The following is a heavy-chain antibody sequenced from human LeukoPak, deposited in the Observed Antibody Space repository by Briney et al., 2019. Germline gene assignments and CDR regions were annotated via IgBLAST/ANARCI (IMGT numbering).Heavy chain of an antibody. CDR2: INHSGST. Sequence: SETLSLTCAVYGGSFSGYYWSWIRQPPGKGLEWIGEINHSGSTNYNPSLKSRVSISVDTSKNRFSLKLSSVTAADTAVYYCARGRGYSYGYGVFWYFDLWGRGTLVTVSS. V-gene: IGHV4-34*01. J-gene: IGHJ2*01. CDR3: ARGRGYSYGYGVFWYFDL. D-gene: IGHD5-18*01. CDR1: GGSFSGYY.